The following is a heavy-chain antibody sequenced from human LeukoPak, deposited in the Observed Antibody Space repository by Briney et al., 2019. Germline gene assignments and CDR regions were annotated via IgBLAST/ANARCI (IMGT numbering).Heavy chain of an antibody. CDR3: ARAGAGNEYVGLFDY. D-gene: IGHD3-16*01. J-gene: IGHJ4*02. V-gene: IGHV4-59*01. CDR2: IYYTGSI. Sequence: SETLSLTCTVSGGSMSNYYWTWIRQPPGKGLEWIGYIYYTGSINYNPSLKSRVTMSADTSKNQFSLELRSVTASDTAVYYCARAGAGNEYVGLFDYWGQGTLVTVSS. CDR1: GGSMSNYY.